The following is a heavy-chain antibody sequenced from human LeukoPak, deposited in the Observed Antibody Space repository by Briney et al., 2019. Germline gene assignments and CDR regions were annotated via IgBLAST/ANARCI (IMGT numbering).Heavy chain of an antibody. CDR2: IPYDRSKR. V-gene: IGHV3-30*02. D-gene: IGHD3-22*01. CDR1: GFTFSNYG. Sequence: SGGSQRLSCITSGFTFSNYGMHWVRQAPGKGLEWVAFIPYDRSKRNYADSVKGRFTISRDNSKNTVYLQMHSLRPEDTAVYYFAKDRGRDISGSEDFDYWGQGTLVTVSS. CDR3: AKDRGRDISGSEDFDY. J-gene: IGHJ4*02.